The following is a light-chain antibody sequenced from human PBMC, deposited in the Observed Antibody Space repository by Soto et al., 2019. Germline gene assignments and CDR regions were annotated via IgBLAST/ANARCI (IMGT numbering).Light chain of an antibody. J-gene: IGKJ1*01. V-gene: IGKV3-15*01. CDR2: GAS. Sequence: EIVMTQSPATLSVSPGERATLSCGASQSVSRNLAWYQQKPGQAPRLLIHGASTRATGIPDRFSGSGSGTDFTLTISRLEPEDFAVYYCQQYGNSLSWTFGQGTKVDIK. CDR1: QSVSRN. CDR3: QQYGNSLSWT.